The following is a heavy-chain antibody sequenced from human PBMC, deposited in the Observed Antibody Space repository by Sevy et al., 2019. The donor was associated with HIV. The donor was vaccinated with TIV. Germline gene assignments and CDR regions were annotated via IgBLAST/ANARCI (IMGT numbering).Heavy chain of an antibody. Sequence: SKTLSLTCAVYGGSFSGYYWSWIRQPPGKGLEWIGEINHSGSTNYNPSLKSRVTISVDTSKNQFSLKLSSVTAADTAVYYCARGRLSGEGLPFDYWGQGTLVTVSS. CDR1: GGSFSGYY. CDR3: ARGRLSGEGLPFDY. CDR2: INHSGST. V-gene: IGHV4-34*01. D-gene: IGHD3-16*01. J-gene: IGHJ4*02.